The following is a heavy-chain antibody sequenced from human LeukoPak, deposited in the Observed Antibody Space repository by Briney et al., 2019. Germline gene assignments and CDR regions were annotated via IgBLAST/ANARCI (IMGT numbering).Heavy chain of an antibody. CDR2: ISSSSSYI. D-gene: IGHD3-10*01. CDR3: ARDGAMVRGVLDY. CDR1: GFTFSSYS. Sequence: GSLRLSCAASGFTFSSYSMNWVRQAPGKGLEWVSSISSSSSYIYYADSVKGRFTISRDNAKNSLYLQMNSLRAEDTAVYYCARDGAMVRGVLDYWGQGTLVTVSS. J-gene: IGHJ4*02. V-gene: IGHV3-21*01.